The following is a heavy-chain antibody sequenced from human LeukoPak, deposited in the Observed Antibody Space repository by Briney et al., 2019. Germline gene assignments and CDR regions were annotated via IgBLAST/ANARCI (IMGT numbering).Heavy chain of an antibody. V-gene: IGHV1-24*01. J-gene: IGHJ4*02. CDR1: GYTLSEVS. CDR2: FNPEDDET. Sequence: ASVKVSCKVPGYTLSEVSMHWVRQAPGKGLEWMGGFNPEDDETVYAQNFQGRFTMTADTSKDTAYMELSRLRSEDTAVYYCATEVTSGGFYSYYFDSWGQGTLVTVSS. CDR3: ATEVTSGGFYSYYFDS. D-gene: IGHD1-26*01.